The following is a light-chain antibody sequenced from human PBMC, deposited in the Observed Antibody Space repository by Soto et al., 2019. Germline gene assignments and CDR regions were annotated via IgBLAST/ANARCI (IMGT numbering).Light chain of an antibody. CDR3: QQYGGSPRT. Sequence: IVLTQSPDTLSLSPGERGTLSCRASQSVGTSLAWYQQKPGQAPRLLIYGASNRATGIPDRFSGSGSGTDFTLTISKLEPEDFAVYHCQQYGGSPRTFGQGTKVDIK. V-gene: IGKV3-20*01. J-gene: IGKJ1*01. CDR1: QSVGTS. CDR2: GAS.